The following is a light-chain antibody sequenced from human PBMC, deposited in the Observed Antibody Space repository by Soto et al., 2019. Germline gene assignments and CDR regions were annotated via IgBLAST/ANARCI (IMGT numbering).Light chain of an antibody. Sequence: EIVLTQSPGTLSLSPGERATLSCRASQSFNSIYLAWYQQKPGQAPRLLIYAASSRATGIPDRFSGSGSGTDFTLTISRLEPEDFAVYYCQQYGSSPITFGQGTRLEIK. CDR3: QQYGSSPIT. CDR2: AAS. CDR1: QSFNSIY. V-gene: IGKV3-20*01. J-gene: IGKJ5*01.